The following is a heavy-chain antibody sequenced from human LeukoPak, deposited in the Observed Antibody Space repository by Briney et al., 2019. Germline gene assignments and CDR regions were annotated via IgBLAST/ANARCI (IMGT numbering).Heavy chain of an antibody. J-gene: IGHJ4*02. CDR3: AYSGSYGHLGY. CDR1: GGSISSNAYY. D-gene: IGHD1-26*01. CDR2: IYSSVST. V-gene: IGHV4-39*01. Sequence: SETLSLTCTVSGGSISSNAYYWAWIRQPPGKGLEWIVSIYSSVSTYYNPSLKSRVTISVDTSKNQFSLRLSSVTAADTALYYCAYSGSYGHLGYWGQGTLVTVSS.